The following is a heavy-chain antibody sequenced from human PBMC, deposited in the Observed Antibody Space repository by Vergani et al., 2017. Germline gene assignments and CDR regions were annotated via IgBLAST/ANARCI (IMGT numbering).Heavy chain of an antibody. CDR1: GGSITSSSYY. CDR3: SRMGGYDEGDAFRIGYFDS. J-gene: IGHJ4*01. D-gene: IGHD3-22*01. V-gene: IGHV4-61*05. Sequence: QLHLQESGPGLVKPSETLSLTCTVSGGSITSSSYYWGWIRQPPGKGLEWIGNIYHSGSTNYNPSLKSRVTISVDKSNNQFSLKLNSVTAADTAMYYCSRMGGYDEGDAFRIGYFDSWGPGILVTVSS. CDR2: IYHSGST.